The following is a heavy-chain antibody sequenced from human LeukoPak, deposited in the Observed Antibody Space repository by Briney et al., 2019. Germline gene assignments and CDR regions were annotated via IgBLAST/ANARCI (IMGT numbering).Heavy chain of an antibody. J-gene: IGHJ4*02. CDR3: ARQYSGYDSQNFDY. CDR1: GYTFTSHG. CDR2: ISAYNGNT. V-gene: IGHV1-18*01. Sequence: ASVKVSCKASGYTFTSHGISWVRQAPGQGLEWMGWISAYNGNTNYAQKLQGRVTMTTDTSTSTAYMELRSLRSDDTAVYYCARQYSGYDSQNFDYWGQGTLVTVSS. D-gene: IGHD5-12*01.